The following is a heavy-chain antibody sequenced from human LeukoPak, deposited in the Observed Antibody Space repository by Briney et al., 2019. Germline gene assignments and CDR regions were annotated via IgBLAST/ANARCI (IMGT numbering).Heavy chain of an antibody. Sequence: GGSLRLSCVASGVAINTNYMNWVRQAPGKGLEWVSITYFGGTTYYADSVKGRFTISRDNSKNTLYLQMNSLRAEDTAVYYCAKRGDYDFWSGSPSGLLDYWGQGTLVTVSS. CDR3: AKRGDYDFWSGSPSGLLDY. J-gene: IGHJ4*02. CDR2: TYFGGTT. D-gene: IGHD3-3*01. V-gene: IGHV3-53*05. CDR1: GVAINTNY.